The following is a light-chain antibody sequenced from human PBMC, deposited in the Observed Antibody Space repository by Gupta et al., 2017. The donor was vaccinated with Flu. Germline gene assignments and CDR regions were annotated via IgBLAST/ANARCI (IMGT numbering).Light chain of an antibody. CDR3: QQRSNWLWT. CDR2: DAS. J-gene: IGKJ1*01. CDR1: QSVSSY. Sequence: DIVLTQSPATLSLSPGERATLSCRASQSVSSYLAWYQQKPGQAPRVLIYDASNRATGIPAKFSGSGSGTDFTLTISSLEPEDFAVYYCQQRSNWLWTFGQGTKVEIK. V-gene: IGKV3-11*01.